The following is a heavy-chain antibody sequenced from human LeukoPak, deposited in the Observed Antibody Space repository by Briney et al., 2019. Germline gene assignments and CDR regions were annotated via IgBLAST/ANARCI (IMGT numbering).Heavy chain of an antibody. Sequence: GGFLRLSCAASGFTVSSNYMSWVRQAPGKGLEWVSVIYSGGSTYYADSVKGRFTISRDNSKNTLYLQMNSLRAEDTAVYYCARGRGSRYYYDSSGYSRHWGQGTLVTVSS. J-gene: IGHJ4*02. D-gene: IGHD3-22*01. CDR1: GFTVSSNY. V-gene: IGHV3-53*01. CDR2: IYSGGST. CDR3: ARGRGSRYYYDSSGYSRH.